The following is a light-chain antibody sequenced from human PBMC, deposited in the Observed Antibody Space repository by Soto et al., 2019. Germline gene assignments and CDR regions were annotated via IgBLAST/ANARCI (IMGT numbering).Light chain of an antibody. J-gene: IGLJ3*02. CDR1: SSNIGADYD. V-gene: IGLV1-40*01. CDR3: QSYDNSLSVWV. Sequence: QSVLTQPPSVSGAPGQRVTISCTGSSSNIGADYDVHWYQQFPGTAPKLLIYGNSHRPSGVPDRFSGSKSGTSASLAITGLQAEDEADYYCQSYDNSLSVWVFGGGTKLTVL. CDR2: GNS.